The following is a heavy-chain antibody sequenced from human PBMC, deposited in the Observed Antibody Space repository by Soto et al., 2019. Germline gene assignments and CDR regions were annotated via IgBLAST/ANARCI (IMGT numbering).Heavy chain of an antibody. CDR2: ISASGDNT. CDR1: GFTFNRYG. J-gene: IGHJ4*02. CDR3: VKLRLELLYLDS. Sequence: PGGSLRLSCAASGFTFNRYGMSWVRQAPGEGLEWVSAISASGDNTYYADSVKGRFTISRDSSNNTLYLQMNSLRADDTALYYCVKLRLELLYLDSWGLGALVTVSS. V-gene: IGHV3-23*01. D-gene: IGHD1-7*01.